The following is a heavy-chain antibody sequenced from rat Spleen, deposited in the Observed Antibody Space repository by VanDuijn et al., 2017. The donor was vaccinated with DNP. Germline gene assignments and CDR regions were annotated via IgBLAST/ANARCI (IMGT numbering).Heavy chain of an antibody. D-gene: IGHD4-3*01. J-gene: IGHJ4*01. CDR3: ARSGVFGAMDA. V-gene: IGHV2-43*01. CDR1: GFSLTSYH. CDR2: IWTGGST. Sequence: QVQLKESGPGLVQPSQTLSLACTVSGFSLTSYHVHWVRQPSGKGLEWMGVIWTGGSTEYNSALKSRLSISRDTSKSQVLLKMNSLQTEDTAMYFCARSGVFGAMDAWGQGTSVTVSS.